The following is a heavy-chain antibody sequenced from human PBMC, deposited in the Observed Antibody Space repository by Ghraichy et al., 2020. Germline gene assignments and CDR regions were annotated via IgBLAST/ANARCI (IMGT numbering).Heavy chain of an antibody. CDR1: GGSISSSSYY. Sequence: SETLSLTCTVSGGSISSSSYYWGWIRQPPGKGLEWIGSIFYSGSTYYNPSLKSRVTISVDTSKNQFSLKLSSVTAADTAVYYWARRGGYYYGSGSSLNDYWGQGTLVTVSS. CDR2: IFYSGST. J-gene: IGHJ4*02. D-gene: IGHD3-10*01. CDR3: ARRGGYYYGSGSSLNDY. V-gene: IGHV4-39*01.